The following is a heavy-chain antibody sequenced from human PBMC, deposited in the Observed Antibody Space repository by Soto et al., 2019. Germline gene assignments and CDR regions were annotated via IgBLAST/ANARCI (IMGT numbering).Heavy chain of an antibody. Sequence: QVQLVQSGTEVKKPGASVKVSCKASGYTFTSHDINWVRQATGQGLEWMGWMNPNSGNTGYAQKFQGRVTMTRNTSISAAYMEMSSLRSEDTAVYYCARWDYGVYARFDYWGQGTLVTVSS. D-gene: IGHD4-17*01. CDR2: MNPNSGNT. CDR3: ARWDYGVYARFDY. V-gene: IGHV1-8*01. CDR1: GYTFTSHD. J-gene: IGHJ4*02.